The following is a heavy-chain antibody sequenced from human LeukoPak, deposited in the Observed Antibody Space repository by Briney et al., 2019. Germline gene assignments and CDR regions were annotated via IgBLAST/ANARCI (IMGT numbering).Heavy chain of an antibody. V-gene: IGHV3-23*01. J-gene: IGHJ6*02. D-gene: IGHD2-2*02. CDR1: GFTFSSYA. CDR3: AKGKVCSSTSCYTSYYYYGMDV. CDR2: ISGSGGST. Sequence: GGSLILSCAASGFTFSSYAMSWVRQAPGKGLEWVSAISGSGGSTYYADSVKGRFTISRDNSKNTLYLQMNSLRAEDTAVYYCAKGKVCSSTSCYTSYYYYGMDVWGQGTTVTVSS.